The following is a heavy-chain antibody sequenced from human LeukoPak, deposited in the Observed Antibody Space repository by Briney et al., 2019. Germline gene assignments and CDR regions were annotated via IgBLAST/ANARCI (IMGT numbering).Heavy chain of an antibody. CDR3: AKGQGSWYLTSAHFDY. CDR2: IKSKTNGETR. D-gene: IGHD6-13*01. Sequence: GGSLRLSCAASGFTLSNAWMNWVRQAPGKGLEWVGLIKSKTNGETRDYAAPVKGRFTISRDDSDNTLYLQMNSLRAEDTAVYYCAKGQGSWYLTSAHFDYWGQGTLVTVSS. V-gene: IGHV3-15*01. J-gene: IGHJ4*02. CDR1: GFTLSNAW.